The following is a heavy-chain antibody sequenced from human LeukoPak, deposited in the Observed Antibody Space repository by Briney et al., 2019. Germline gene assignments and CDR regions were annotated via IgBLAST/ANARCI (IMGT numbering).Heavy chain of an antibody. Sequence: PGGSLRLSCAASGFTFTNYAMNWVRQAPGEGLEWVSGISASGGSTFYADSVKGRFTISRDNSKNTLYLQMNSLRAEDTAVYYCTKDIRDGYNWDYWGQGTLVTVSS. CDR1: GFTFTNYA. J-gene: IGHJ4*02. CDR2: ISASGGST. V-gene: IGHV3-23*01. D-gene: IGHD5-24*01. CDR3: TKDIRDGYNWDY.